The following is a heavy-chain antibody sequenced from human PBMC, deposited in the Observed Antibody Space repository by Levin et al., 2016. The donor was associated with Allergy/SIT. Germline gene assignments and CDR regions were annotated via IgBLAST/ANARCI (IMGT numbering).Heavy chain of an antibody. V-gene: IGHV4-59*01. D-gene: IGHD1-26*01. Sequence: SETLSLTCTVSGGSISSYYWSWIRQPPGKGLEWIGYIYYSGSTNYNPSLKSRVTISVDTSKNQFSLKLSSVTAADTAVYYCAREGELKGGFDYWGQGTLVTVSS. CDR2: IYYSGST. J-gene: IGHJ4*02. CDR1: GGSISSYY. CDR3: AREGELKGGFDY.